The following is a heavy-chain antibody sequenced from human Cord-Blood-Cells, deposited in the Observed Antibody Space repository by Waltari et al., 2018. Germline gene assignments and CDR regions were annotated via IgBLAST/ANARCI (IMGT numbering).Heavy chain of an antibody. CDR3: ARENLYSSSSFDY. D-gene: IGHD6-6*01. Sequence: EVQLVESGGGLIQPGGSLRLSCAASGFTVSRNYMSWVRQAPGKGLEWVSVIYSGGSTYYADSVKGRFTISRDNSKNTLYLQMNSLRAEDTAVYYCARENLYSSSSFDYWGQGTLVTVSS. CDR2: IYSGGST. V-gene: IGHV3-53*01. J-gene: IGHJ4*02. CDR1: GFTVSRNY.